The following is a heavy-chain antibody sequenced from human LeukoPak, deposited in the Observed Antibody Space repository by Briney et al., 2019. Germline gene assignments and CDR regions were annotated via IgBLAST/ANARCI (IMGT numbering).Heavy chain of an antibody. CDR1: GGSISSSSYY. CDR3: ARDKTNNWFDP. Sequence: SETLSLTCTVSGGSISSSSYYWGWIRQPPGKGLEWIGSIYYSGSTYYNPSLKSRVTISVDTSKDQFSLKQSSVTAADTAVYYCARDKTNNWFDPWGQGTLVTVSS. V-gene: IGHV4-39*07. CDR2: IYYSGST. J-gene: IGHJ5*02.